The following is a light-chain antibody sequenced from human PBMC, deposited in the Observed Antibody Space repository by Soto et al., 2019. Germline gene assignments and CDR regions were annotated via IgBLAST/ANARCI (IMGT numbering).Light chain of an antibody. V-gene: IGKV3-20*01. CDR2: GAS. CDR1: QSVSSSY. Sequence: EIVLTQSPGTLSLSPGERATLSCRASQSVSSSYLAWYQQKPGQAPRLLIYGASSRDTGIPERFSGSGSGTDFTLTISRLEPEDFAVYYCHQYGSLYTFGQGTKVEIK. J-gene: IGKJ2*01. CDR3: HQYGSLYT.